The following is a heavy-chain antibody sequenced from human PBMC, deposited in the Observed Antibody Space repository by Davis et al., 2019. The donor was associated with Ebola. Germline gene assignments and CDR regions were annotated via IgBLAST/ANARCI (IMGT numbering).Heavy chain of an antibody. D-gene: IGHD6-19*01. V-gene: IGHV3-64*01. CDR3: ARDQYAAGMYYYGMDV. J-gene: IGHJ6*02. CDR1: GFTFSSYA. CDR2: ISSNGGST. Sequence: GESLKISCAASGFTFSSYAMHWVRQAPGKGLEYVSAISSNGGSTYYANSVKGRFTISRDNSKNTLYLQMNSLRAEDTAVYYCARDQYAAGMYYYGMDVWGQGTTVTVSS.